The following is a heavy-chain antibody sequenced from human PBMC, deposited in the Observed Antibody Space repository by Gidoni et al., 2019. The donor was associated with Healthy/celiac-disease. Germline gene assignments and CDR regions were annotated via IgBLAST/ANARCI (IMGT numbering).Heavy chain of an antibody. CDR2: ISYDGSNK. CDR3: AKEGRGYGGNWFDP. J-gene: IGHJ5*02. V-gene: IGHV3-30*18. Sequence: QVQLVESGGGVVQPGRSLRLSCAASGFTFRSYGMHWVRQAPGKGLEWLAVISYDGSNKYYADSVKGRFTISRDNSKNTLYLQMNSLRAEDTAVYYCAKEGRGYGGNWFDPWGQGTLVTVSS. CDR1: GFTFRSYG. D-gene: IGHD4-17*01.